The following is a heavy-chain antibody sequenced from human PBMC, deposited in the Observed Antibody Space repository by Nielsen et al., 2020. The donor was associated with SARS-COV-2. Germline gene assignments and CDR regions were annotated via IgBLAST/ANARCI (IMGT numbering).Heavy chain of an antibody. CDR3: AKDLLSATVTALDY. CDR1: GFTFSSYG. J-gene: IGHJ4*02. Sequence: GGSLRLSCAASGFTFSSYGMHWVRQAPGKGLEWVAVISYDGSNKYYADSVKGRFTISRDNSKNTLYLQMNSLRAEDTAVYYCAKDLLSATVTALDYWGQGTLVTVSS. CDR2: ISYDGSNK. D-gene: IGHD4-17*01. V-gene: IGHV3-30*18.